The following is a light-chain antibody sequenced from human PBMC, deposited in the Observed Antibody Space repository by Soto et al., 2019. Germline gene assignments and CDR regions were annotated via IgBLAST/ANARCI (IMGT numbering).Light chain of an antibody. CDR3: QQRSNWPIT. J-gene: IGKJ5*01. CDR1: QTVTRSY. V-gene: IGKV3D-20*02. Sequence: EIVLTQSPGTMSLSPGERVTLSCRASQTVTRSYLAWYQQKPGQAPRLLIYGASIRATGIPDRFSGSGSGTDFTLTISSLEPEDFAVYYCQQRSNWPITFGQGTRLEIK. CDR2: GAS.